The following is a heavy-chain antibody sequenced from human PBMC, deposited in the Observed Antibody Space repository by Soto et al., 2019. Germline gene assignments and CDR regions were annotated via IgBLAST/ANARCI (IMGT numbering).Heavy chain of an antibody. CDR3: ARDPVSHCSSTSCYGYDAFDS. D-gene: IGHD2-2*01. J-gene: IGHJ3*02. V-gene: IGHV3-74*01. CDR1: GFTFSSYW. CDR2: INSDGSST. Sequence: EVQLVESGGGLVQPGGSLRLSCAASGFTFSSYWMHWVRQAPGKGLVWVSRINSDGSSTSYADSLKGRFTISRDNAKNTLYLQMNSLRAEYTAVYYCARDPVSHCSSTSCYGYDAFDSWGQGTMVTVSS.